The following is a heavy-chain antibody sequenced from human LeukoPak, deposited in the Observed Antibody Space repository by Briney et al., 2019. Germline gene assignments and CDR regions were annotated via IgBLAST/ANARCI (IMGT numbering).Heavy chain of an antibody. Sequence: PGGSLRLSCAASGFTFSSYGMHWVRQAPGKGLEWVAVISYDGSNKYYADSVKGRFTISRDNSKNTLYLQMNSLRSEDTAVYYCARGFGVYSDRGGYGYWFDPWGLGTQVTVSS. CDR3: ARGFGVYSDRGGYGYWFDP. CDR1: GFTFSSYG. V-gene: IGHV3-30*03. D-gene: IGHD3-22*01. CDR2: ISYDGSNK. J-gene: IGHJ5*02.